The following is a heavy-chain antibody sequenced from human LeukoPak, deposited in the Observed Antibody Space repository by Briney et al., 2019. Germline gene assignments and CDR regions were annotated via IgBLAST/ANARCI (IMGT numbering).Heavy chain of an antibody. D-gene: IGHD3-9*01. J-gene: IGHJ4*02. CDR2: ISSDGTTT. V-gene: IGHV3-74*01. CDR3: ASPGDNYAILGLDY. Sequence: GESLKISCAASGFTLSKYWMHWVRQAPGKGLAWVSRISSDGTTTAYADSVKGRFTISRDSAKNMLYLQMNSLRVEDTAMYYCASPGDNYAILGLDYWGQGTLVTVSS. CDR1: GFTLSKYW.